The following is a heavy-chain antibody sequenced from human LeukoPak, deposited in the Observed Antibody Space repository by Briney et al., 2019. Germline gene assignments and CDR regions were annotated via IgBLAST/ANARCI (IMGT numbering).Heavy chain of an antibody. D-gene: IGHD3-3*01. V-gene: IGHV3-48*03. Sequence: GGSLRLSCVTSGFTFRSYEMNWVRQAPGKGLEWVSYIDGSGTIIYYGDSVKGRFTISRDDAKNSLYLQMTSLRVEDTAVYYCASTRGGYYPRIDYWGQGTLVTVSS. CDR1: GFTFRSYE. J-gene: IGHJ4*02. CDR2: IDGSGTII. CDR3: ASTRGGYYPRIDY.